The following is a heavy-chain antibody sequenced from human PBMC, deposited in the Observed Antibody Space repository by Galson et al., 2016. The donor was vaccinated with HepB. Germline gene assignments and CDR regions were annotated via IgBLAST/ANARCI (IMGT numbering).Heavy chain of an antibody. CDR3: VRESTETGWLGLYALDI. CDR1: GYTFTSYA. D-gene: IGHD6-19*01. Sequence: SVKVSCKASGYTFTSYAMHWVRQAPGQRLEWMGWINAGNGNTEYSQKFQGRVTITAAESTSTAYMELSSLRSEDTGMYYCVRESTETGWLGLYALDIWGQGTMVTVSS. CDR2: INAGNGNT. J-gene: IGHJ3*02. V-gene: IGHV1-3*01.